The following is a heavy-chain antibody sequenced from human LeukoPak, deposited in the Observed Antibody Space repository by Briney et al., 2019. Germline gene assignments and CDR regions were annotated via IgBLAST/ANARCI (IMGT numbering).Heavy chain of an antibody. J-gene: IGHJ5*02. Sequence: ASVKVSCKASGYTFTAYYMHWVRQAPGQGLEWMGWINPNGGGTNYGQKFQGRATMTMHTSISTAYMELSRLPSNDTPGYYFARDQLRLGYETTNWFDPWGQGTLVTVSS. CDR3: ARDQLRLGYETTNWFDP. D-gene: IGHD2-15*01. CDR1: GYTFTAYY. V-gene: IGHV1-2*02. CDR2: INPNGGGT.